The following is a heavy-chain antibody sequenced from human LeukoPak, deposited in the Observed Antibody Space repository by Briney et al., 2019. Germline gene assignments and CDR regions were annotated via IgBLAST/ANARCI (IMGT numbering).Heavy chain of an antibody. CDR1: GGSISSGPYF. V-gene: IGHV4-30-4*08. J-gene: IGHJ4*02. CDR3: ARESSSWYGR. Sequence: SQTLSLTCSVSGGSISSGPYFWSWIRQSPGQGLEWIGYIYYSGSTYYNPSLKSRVTISVDTSKNQFSLKLSSVTAADTAVYYCARESSSWYGRWGQGTLVTVSS. CDR2: IYYSGST. D-gene: IGHD6-13*01.